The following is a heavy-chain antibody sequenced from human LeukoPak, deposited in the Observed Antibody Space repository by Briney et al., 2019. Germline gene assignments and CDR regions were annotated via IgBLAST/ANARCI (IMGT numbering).Heavy chain of an antibody. V-gene: IGHV3-48*01. CDR1: GFTFSSYG. J-gene: IGHJ4*02. Sequence: QAGGSLRLSCAASGFTFSSYGMTWVRQAPGKGREWVVYISSISSTIYYADSVKGRFTISRDNAKKTLYVQLNSLRPDDTAVYYCANARGVTRPLRFDYWGQGTLVTVSS. CDR3: ANARGVTRPLRFDY. D-gene: IGHD2-21*02. CDR2: ISSISSTI.